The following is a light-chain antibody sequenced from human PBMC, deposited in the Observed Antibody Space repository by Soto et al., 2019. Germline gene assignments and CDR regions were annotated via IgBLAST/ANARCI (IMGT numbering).Light chain of an antibody. Sequence: VLTQSPGTLSLSPGDRATLSCRASQSVSSTYLAWYQQRPGQAPRLLIYSSSSRASGIPDRFSGSGSGTDFTLTISRLEAEDFAVYYCQQYGSSPRTFGQGTKVEIK. CDR1: QSVSSTY. CDR3: QQYGSSPRT. J-gene: IGKJ1*01. CDR2: SSS. V-gene: IGKV3-20*01.